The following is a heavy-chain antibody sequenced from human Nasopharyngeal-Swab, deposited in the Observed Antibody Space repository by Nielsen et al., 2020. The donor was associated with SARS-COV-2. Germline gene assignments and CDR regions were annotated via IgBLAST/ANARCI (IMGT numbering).Heavy chain of an antibody. V-gene: IGHV5-51*01. CDR3: ARSGTYYGMDV. CDR1: GYNFASYW. Sequence: GESLKISCKASGYNFASYWIGWVRQMPGRGLEWMGIIYPGDSDTSYSPSFQGQVTISVDKSINTAFLHSSSLKASDIATYYCARSGTYYGMDVWGQGTTVIVSS. D-gene: IGHD1-26*01. CDR2: IYPGDSDT. J-gene: IGHJ6*02.